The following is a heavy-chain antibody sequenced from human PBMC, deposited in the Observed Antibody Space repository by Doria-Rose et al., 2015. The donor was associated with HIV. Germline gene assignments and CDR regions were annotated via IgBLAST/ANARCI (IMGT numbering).Heavy chain of an antibody. D-gene: IGHD6-13*01. Sequence: QITLKESGPVLVKPTETLTLTCTVSGVSLSSPGMGVSWIRQPPGKALEWLANMFSDDERSYKTSRKSRLTISRGTSKSQVVLTMTDMDPVDTATYYCARIKSSRWYHKYYFDFWGQGTLVIVSA. CDR2: MFSDDER. V-gene: IGHV2-26*01. CDR3: ARIKSSRWYHKYYFDF. J-gene: IGHJ4*02. CDR1: GVSLSSPGMG.